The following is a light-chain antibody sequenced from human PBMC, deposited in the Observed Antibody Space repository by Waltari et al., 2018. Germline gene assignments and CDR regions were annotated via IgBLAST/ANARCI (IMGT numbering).Light chain of an antibody. CDR2: DAS. V-gene: IGKV3-20*01. J-gene: IGKJ1*01. Sequence: IVLTQSPGTLSLSPGERATLSCRASKSVSRTLAWYQQKPGQAPRLLIYDASSRATGIPDRFSGSGSGTDFSLTITRLEPEDFAVYYCQHYVSLPVTFGQGTKVEIK. CDR1: KSVSRT. CDR3: QHYVSLPVT.